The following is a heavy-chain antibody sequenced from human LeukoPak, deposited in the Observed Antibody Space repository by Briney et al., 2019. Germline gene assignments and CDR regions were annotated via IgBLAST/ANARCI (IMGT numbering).Heavy chain of an antibody. J-gene: IGHJ4*02. V-gene: IGHV3-30*03. D-gene: IGHD3-3*01. CDR2: ISYDGSNQ. Sequence: PGGSLRLSCAGSGFSFRSYAMHCVRQAPGKGLEWVALISYDGSNQYYAESVKGRYIISRDNSNDILHLQMNSRTAEDTALYYCARERIMYYDFFSAYTGGRGTLVTVSS. CDR1: GFSFRSYA. CDR3: ARERIMYYDFFSAYT.